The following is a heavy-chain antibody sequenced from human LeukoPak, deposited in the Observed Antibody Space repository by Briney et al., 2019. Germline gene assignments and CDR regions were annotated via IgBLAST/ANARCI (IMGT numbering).Heavy chain of an antibody. J-gene: IGHJ4*02. CDR1: GFTFSSYG. V-gene: IGHV3-48*01. Sequence: GGSLRLSCAASGFTFSSYGMNWVRQAPGKGLEWVSYISSSSSTIYHADSVRGRFTISRDDAKNSLYLQMNSLRAEDMAVYYCARAAIRNFDYWGQGTLVTVSS. CDR2: ISSSSSTI. CDR3: ARAAIRNFDY.